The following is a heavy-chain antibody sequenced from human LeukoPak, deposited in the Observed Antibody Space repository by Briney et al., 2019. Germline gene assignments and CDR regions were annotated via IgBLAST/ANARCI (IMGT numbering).Heavy chain of an antibody. Sequence: GGSLRLSCAASGFTFSSYGMHWVRQAPGKGLEWVAFIRYDGSNKYYADSVKGRFTISRDNSKNTLYLQMNSLRAEDTAVYYCVKDSGVVPAAIDYYYYMDVWGKGTTVTISS. CDR1: GFTFSSYG. J-gene: IGHJ6*03. CDR3: VKDSGVVPAAIDYYYYMDV. V-gene: IGHV3-30*02. D-gene: IGHD2-2*02. CDR2: IRYDGSNK.